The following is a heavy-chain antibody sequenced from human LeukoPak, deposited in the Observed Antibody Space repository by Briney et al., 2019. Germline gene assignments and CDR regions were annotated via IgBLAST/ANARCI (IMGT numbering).Heavy chain of an antibody. D-gene: IGHD5-24*01. Sequence: PGRSLRPSCPASGFTVSSHSIHWVRHAPGKGLEWLAVILNDGINKYYEDSVTGRLTSSRANSKNTRYLRMNRLRAEDTAVCYCAKDRRDGYNYAFDIWGEGTMFTVSS. J-gene: IGHJ3*02. CDR1: GFTVSSHS. CDR2: ILNDGINK. V-gene: IGHV3-30*01. CDR3: AKDRRDGYNYAFDI.